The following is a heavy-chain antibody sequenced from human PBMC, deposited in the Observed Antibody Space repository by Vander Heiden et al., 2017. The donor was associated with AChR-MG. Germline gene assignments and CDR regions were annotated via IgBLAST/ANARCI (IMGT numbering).Heavy chain of an antibody. J-gene: IGHJ4*02. V-gene: IGHV4-39*01. CDR3: GRGVPSEPGHDY. D-gene: IGHD1-1*01. CDR2: IYYSGST. CDR1: GGPVSSSSHY. Sequence: QLQLQESGPGLVKPSETLSPTCTVSGGPVSSSSHYWGWIRQPPGKGLEWIGSIYYSGSTYYKPALKRRVTLSIDTSKNQFSVNLQSVTAADTAVYYCGRGVPSEPGHDYWGQGNLVTVSS.